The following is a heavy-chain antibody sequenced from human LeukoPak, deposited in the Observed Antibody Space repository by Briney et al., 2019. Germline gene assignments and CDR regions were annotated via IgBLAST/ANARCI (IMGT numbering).Heavy chain of an antibody. D-gene: IGHD3-22*01. CDR1: GGSISSGDYY. CDR2: IYYSGST. CDR3: ASNYYDSSGYGNWFDP. Sequence: PSETLSLTCTVSGGSISSGDYYWRWIRQPPGKGLEWIGYIYYSGSTYYNPSLKSRFTISVDTSKNQFSLKLSSVTAADTAVYYCASNYYDSSGYGNWFDPWGQGTLVTVSS. J-gene: IGHJ5*02. V-gene: IGHV4-30-4*08.